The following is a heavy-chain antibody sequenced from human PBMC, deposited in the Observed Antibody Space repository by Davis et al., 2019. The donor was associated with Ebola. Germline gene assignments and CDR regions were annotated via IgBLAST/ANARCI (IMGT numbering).Heavy chain of an antibody. CDR3: ARAGKREDKDIVVVPAAIPVGY. CDR1: GYTFTGYY. CDR2: INPNNGNT. D-gene: IGHD2-2*02. Sequence: ASVKVSCKASGYTFTGYYMHWVRQAPGQGLEWIGWINPNNGNTNYAQKLQGRVTMTTDTSTSTAYMELRSLRSDDTAVYYCARAGKREDKDIVVVPAAIPVGYWGQGTLVTVSS. J-gene: IGHJ4*02. V-gene: IGHV1-18*04.